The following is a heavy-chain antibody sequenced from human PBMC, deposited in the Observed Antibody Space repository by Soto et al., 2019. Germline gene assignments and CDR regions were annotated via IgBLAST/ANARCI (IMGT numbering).Heavy chain of an antibody. D-gene: IGHD3-10*01. CDR2: ISGTGDSS. Sequence: GGSLRLSCAASGFTFGSYAMSWVRQAPGRGLEWVSLISGTGDSSEYANSVKGRFTISRDYSKTTVFLQMNSLRAEDTAVYFCEQAKGNSGSGSFSNWGQGTLVTVSS. CDR1: GFTFGSYA. CDR3: EQAKGNSGSGSFSN. J-gene: IGHJ4*02. V-gene: IGHV3-23*01.